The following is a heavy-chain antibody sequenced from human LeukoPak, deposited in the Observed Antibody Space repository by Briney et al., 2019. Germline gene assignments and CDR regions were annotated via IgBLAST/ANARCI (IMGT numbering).Heavy chain of an antibody. Sequence: LETLSLTCTVSGGSISSSSYYWGWIRQPPGKGLEWIGSIYYSGSTYYNPSLKSRVTISVDTSKNQFSLKLSSVTAADTAVYYCAGNPGGHEVLWFGELSYYFDYWGQGTLVTVSS. J-gene: IGHJ4*02. CDR2: IYYSGST. V-gene: IGHV4-39*01. CDR1: GGSISSSSYY. D-gene: IGHD3-10*01. CDR3: AGNPGGHEVLWFGELSYYFDY.